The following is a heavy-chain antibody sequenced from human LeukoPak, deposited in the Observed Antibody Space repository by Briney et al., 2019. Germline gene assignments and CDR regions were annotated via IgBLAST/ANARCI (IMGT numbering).Heavy chain of an antibody. J-gene: IGHJ4*02. V-gene: IGHV3-23*01. CDR3: AKGGDGRYYSRADY. CDR2: VGGSASGT. Sequence: GGSLRLSCAASGFIFSSYTMTWVRQAPGKGLEWVSTVGGSASGTFYADSVKGRSTISRDNSKNTLYLQMDGLRAEDTAVHYCAKGGDGRYYSRADYWGQGTLVTVSS. CDR1: GFIFSSYT. D-gene: IGHD2-21*01.